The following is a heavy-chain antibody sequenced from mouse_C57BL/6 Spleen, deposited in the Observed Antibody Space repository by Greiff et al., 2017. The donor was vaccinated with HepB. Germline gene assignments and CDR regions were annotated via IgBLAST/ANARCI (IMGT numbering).Heavy chain of an antibody. Sequence: EVQRVESGEGLVKPGGSLKLSCAASGFTFSSYAMSWVRQTPEKRLEWVAYISSGGDYIYYADTVKGRFTISRDNARNTLYLQMSSLKSEDTAMYYCTRDGLGRGAMDYWGQGTSVTVSS. CDR2: ISSGGDYI. D-gene: IGHD4-1*01. CDR1: GFTFSSYA. V-gene: IGHV5-9-1*02. J-gene: IGHJ4*01. CDR3: TRDGLGRGAMDY.